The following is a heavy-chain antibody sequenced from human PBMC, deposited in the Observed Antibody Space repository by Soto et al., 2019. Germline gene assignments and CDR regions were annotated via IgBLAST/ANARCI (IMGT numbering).Heavy chain of an antibody. D-gene: IGHD3-22*01. J-gene: IGHJ4*02. V-gene: IGHV4-34*01. CDR3: ATVAAYYDSSGYYSYYFDY. CDR2: INHSGST. Sequence: SETLSLTSAVYGGTFIGYYWNWIRQPPGKGLEWIGEINHSGSTNYNPSLKSRVTISLDTSKNQFSLKLSSVTAADTAVYYCATVAAYYDSSGYYSYYFDYWGQGSLVTVS. CDR1: GGTFIGYY.